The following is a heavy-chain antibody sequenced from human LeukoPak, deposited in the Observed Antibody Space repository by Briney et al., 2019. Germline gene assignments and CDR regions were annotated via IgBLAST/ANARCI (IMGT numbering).Heavy chain of an antibody. J-gene: IGHJ4*02. D-gene: IGHD3-22*01. CDR1: GYTFTSYG. V-gene: IGHV1-18*01. CDR3: ARDWARYYYDSSGYYCHFDY. Sequence: ASVKVSCKASGYTFTSYGISWVRQAPGQGLEWMGWNSAYNGNTNYAQKLQGRVTMTTDTSTSTAYMELRSLRSDNTAVYYCARDWARYYYDSSGYYCHFDYWGQGTLVTVSS. CDR2: NSAYNGNT.